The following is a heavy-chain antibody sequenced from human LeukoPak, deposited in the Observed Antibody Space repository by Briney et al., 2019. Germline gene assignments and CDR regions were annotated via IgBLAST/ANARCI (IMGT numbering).Heavy chain of an antibody. J-gene: IGHJ4*02. CDR3: AGDLRIKHGWYFDY. Sequence: PGGSLRLPCAASGFTVSGNYMSWVRQAPGKGLEWVSVIYSGGSTYYADSVKGRFTISRDNSKSTLYLQMNTLRAEDTAVYYCAGDLRIKHGWYFDYWGQGTLVTVSS. CDR1: GFTVSGNY. D-gene: IGHD6-19*01. CDR2: IYSGGST. V-gene: IGHV3-53*01.